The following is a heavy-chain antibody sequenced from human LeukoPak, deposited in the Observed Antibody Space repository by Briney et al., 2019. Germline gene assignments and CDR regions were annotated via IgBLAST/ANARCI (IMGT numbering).Heavy chain of an antibody. V-gene: IGHV3-48*03. D-gene: IGHD6-13*01. CDR3: AREGPVIAAAETWFDP. CDR1: GFAFSIE. J-gene: IGHJ5*02. CDR2: ISRSGDNV. Sequence: PGGSLRLSCAGSGFAFSIEMNWVRQAPGKGLEWVSYISRSGDNVYYADSVKGRFTISRDNAKNSLYLQMNSLRAEDTAVYYCAREGPVIAAAETWFDPWGRGTLVTVSS.